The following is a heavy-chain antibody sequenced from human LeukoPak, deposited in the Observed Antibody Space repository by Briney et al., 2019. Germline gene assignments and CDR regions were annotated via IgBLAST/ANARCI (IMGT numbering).Heavy chain of an antibody. CDR1: GFTFSSCW. Sequence: GGSLRLSCAASGFTFSSCWMSWVRQAPGKGLEGVANIKQDGSEKYYADSVKGRFTISRDNSKNTLYLQMNSLRAEDTAVYYCASNYDSSGYYWDYWGQGTLVTVSS. CDR3: ASNYDSSGYYWDY. CDR2: IKQDGSEK. V-gene: IGHV3-7*01. D-gene: IGHD3-22*01. J-gene: IGHJ4*02.